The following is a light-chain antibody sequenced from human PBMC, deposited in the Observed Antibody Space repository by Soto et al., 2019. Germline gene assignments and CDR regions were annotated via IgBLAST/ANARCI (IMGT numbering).Light chain of an antibody. V-gene: IGKV1-9*01. J-gene: IGKJ1*01. CDR3: QQYNSYQGT. Sequence: DIQMTQSPSSLSASVGDRVTITCRASQSIVTYLNWYLQKPGKAPKLLIYAASNLQSGVPSRFSGSGSGTEFTLTISSLQPDDFATYYCQQYNSYQGTFGQGTKVDIK. CDR2: AAS. CDR1: QSIVTY.